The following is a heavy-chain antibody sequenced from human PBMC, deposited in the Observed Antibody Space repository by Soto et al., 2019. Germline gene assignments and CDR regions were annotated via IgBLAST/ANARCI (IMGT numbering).Heavy chain of an antibody. D-gene: IGHD1-26*01. CDR3: AREGGPTTADAFDI. CDR2: IGVYSGST. V-gene: IGHV1-18*04. CDR1: GYPFSSNG. Sequence: QAQLVQSGVEVKKPGASVKVSCKASGYPFSSNGISWVRQAPGRGLEWMGWIGVYSGSTNYAQKFQGRVPMTTDTSTSPAYMELRSLRSDDTAVYFCAREGGPTTADAFDIWGQGTMVVVST. J-gene: IGHJ3*02.